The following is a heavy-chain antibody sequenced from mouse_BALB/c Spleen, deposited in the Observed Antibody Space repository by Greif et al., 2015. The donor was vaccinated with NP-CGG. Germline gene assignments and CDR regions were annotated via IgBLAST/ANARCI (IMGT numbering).Heavy chain of an antibody. V-gene: IGHV14-1*02. CDR2: IDPENGNT. CDR3: AYVNYFDY. J-gene: IGHJ2*01. Sequence: VQLQQSGAELVRPGALVKLSCKASGFNIKDYYMHWVTQRPEQGLEWIGWIDPENGNTIYDPKFQGKASITADTSSNTAYRQRSSLTSEDSAVYYCAYVNYFDYWGQRTTLTVAS. CDR1: GFNIKDYY.